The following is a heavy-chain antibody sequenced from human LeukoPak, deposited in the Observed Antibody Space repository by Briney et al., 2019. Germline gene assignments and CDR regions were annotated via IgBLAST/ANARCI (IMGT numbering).Heavy chain of an antibody. CDR3: ARALKMATTPFDY. J-gene: IGHJ4*02. V-gene: IGHV4-59*12. CDR2: MYYSGST. D-gene: IGHD5-24*01. Sequence: KASETLSLTCSVSGGSISSYYWSWIRQPPGKGLEWIGYMYYSGSTHYNPSLESRVTISVDTSKNQFSLKLSSVTAADTAVYYCARALKMATTPFDYWGQGTLVTVSS. CDR1: GGSISSYY.